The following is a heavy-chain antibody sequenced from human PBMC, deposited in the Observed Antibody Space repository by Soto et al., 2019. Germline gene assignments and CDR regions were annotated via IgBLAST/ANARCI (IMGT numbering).Heavy chain of an antibody. J-gene: IGHJ6*02. D-gene: IGHD2-2*01. V-gene: IGHV4-31*03. Sequence: SETLSLTCTVYGGSISSGGYYWSWIRQHPGKGLEWIGYIYYSGSTYYNPSLKSRVTISVDTSKNQFSLKLSSVTAADTAVYYCARGDIVVVPAVNYYYYYGMDVWGQGTTVTVSS. CDR3: ARGDIVVVPAVNYYYYYGMDV. CDR2: IYYSGST. CDR1: GGSISSGGYY.